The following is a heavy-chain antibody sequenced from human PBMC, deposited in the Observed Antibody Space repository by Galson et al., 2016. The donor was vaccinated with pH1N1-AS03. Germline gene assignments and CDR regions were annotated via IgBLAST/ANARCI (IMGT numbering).Heavy chain of an antibody. CDR3: VRDFRWGGNSGY. Sequence: SLRLSCAASGFTVSSSHMNCGLQAPGKGLEWGSIIYSGGTTYYADPVKGRFIVSRDNSKNTLYLQMNSLRAEDTAVYYCVRDFRWGGNSGYWGQGTLVTVSS. CDR2: IYSGGTT. D-gene: IGHD4-23*01. J-gene: IGHJ4*02. V-gene: IGHV3-66*01. CDR1: GFTVSSSH.